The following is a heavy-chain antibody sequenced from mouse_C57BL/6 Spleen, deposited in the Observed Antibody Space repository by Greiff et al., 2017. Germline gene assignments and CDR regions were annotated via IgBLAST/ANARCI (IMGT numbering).Heavy chain of an antibody. J-gene: IGHJ4*01. CDR3: ARRGDYGKLDYAMDY. Sequence: VQLQQSGPELVKPGDSVKISCKASGYSFTGYFMNWVMQSHGKSLEWIGRINPYNGDTFYNQKFKGKATLTVDKSSSTAHMELRSLTSEDSAVYYCARRGDYGKLDYAMDYWGQGTSVTVSS. D-gene: IGHD2-1*01. CDR1: GYSFTGYF. CDR2: INPYNGDT. V-gene: IGHV1-20*01.